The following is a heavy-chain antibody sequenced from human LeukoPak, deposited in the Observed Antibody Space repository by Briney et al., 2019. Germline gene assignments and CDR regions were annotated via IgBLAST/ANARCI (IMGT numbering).Heavy chain of an antibody. J-gene: IGHJ1*01. V-gene: IGHV1-18*01. Sequence: ASVKVSCKASGYSFTSYGISWVRQAPGQGLEWMGWISAYNGNTNYAPKLQGTVTMTTDTSTSTAYMELTSLGSDDTAVYYCARVDSDSGFPFVEYFQHWGQGTLVTVSS. CDR2: ISAYNGNT. CDR1: GYSFTSYG. CDR3: ARVDSDSGFPFVEYFQH. D-gene: IGHD6-19*01.